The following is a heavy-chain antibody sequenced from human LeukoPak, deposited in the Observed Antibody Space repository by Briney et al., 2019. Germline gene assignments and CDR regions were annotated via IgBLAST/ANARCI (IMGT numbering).Heavy chain of an antibody. CDR2: INPNSGGT. D-gene: IGHD2-2*01. Sequence: ASVKVSCKASGYTFTGYYMHWVRQAPGQGLEWMGWINPNSGGTNYAQKFQGRVTMTRDTSISTAYMELSRLRSDDTAVYYCARDKTRYQLLLKPDAFDIWGQGTMVTVSS. CDR1: GYTFTGYY. J-gene: IGHJ3*02. CDR3: ARDKTRYQLLLKPDAFDI. V-gene: IGHV1-2*02.